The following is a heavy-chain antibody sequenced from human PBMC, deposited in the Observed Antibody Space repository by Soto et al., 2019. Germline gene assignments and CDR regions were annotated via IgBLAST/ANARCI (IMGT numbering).Heavy chain of an antibody. V-gene: IGHV2-5*02. J-gene: IGHJ4*02. CDR1: GFSLSTRGVG. CDR2: IFCDQDK. D-gene: IGHD2-15*01. Sequence: QITLKESGPTLVKPTQTLTLTCSFSGFSLSTRGVGVGWIRQPPGTALEWLALIFCDQDKWYSPSLRSRLTITEDTSKSQVVLTMTSMDPVDTATYYRADRSRGYSYYCDQWGQGTLVTVSS. CDR3: ADRSRGYSYYCDQ.